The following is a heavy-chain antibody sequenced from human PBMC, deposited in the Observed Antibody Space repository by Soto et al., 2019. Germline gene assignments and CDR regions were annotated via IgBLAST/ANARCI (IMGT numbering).Heavy chain of an antibody. J-gene: IGHJ6*03. CDR3: ARDALDFGGRYYYYMDV. V-gene: IGHV3-7*01. D-gene: IGHD3-10*01. CDR2: IKQDGSEK. Sequence: GGSLRLSCAASGFTFSSYWMSWVRQAPGKGLEWVANIKQDGSEKYYVDSVKGRFTISRDNAKNLLYLQMNSLRAEDTAVYYCARDALDFGGRYYYYMDVWGKGTTVTVSS. CDR1: GFTFSSYW.